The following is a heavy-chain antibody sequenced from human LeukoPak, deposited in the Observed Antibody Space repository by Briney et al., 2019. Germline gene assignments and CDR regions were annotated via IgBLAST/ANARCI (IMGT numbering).Heavy chain of an antibody. V-gene: IGHV4-59*08. Sequence: SQSLSLTCSVSGGSISSLYWSWIRRPPGKGLEWIGYFYYTGSTNYNPSLKSRVIMFVDMSKNPFSLTLSSVTAADTAVYYCARHRAYSSSSPFDYWGQGTLVTVSS. CDR1: GGSISSLY. J-gene: IGHJ4*02. D-gene: IGHD6-6*01. CDR3: ARHRAYSSSSPFDY. CDR2: FYYTGST.